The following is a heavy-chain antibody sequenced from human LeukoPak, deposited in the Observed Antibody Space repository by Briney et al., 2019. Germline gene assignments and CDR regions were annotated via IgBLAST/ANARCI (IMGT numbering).Heavy chain of an antibody. CDR3: ARPQAPYYYYYYYMDV. V-gene: IGHV4-38-2*01. CDR2: MYHSGST. J-gene: IGHJ6*03. CDR1: GYSITNGYY. Sequence: SETLSLTCGVSGYSITNGYYWGWIRQPPGKGLEWIVSMYHSGSTYYNPSLKSRVTISMDTSKNQFSLKLASVTAADTAVYYCARPQAPYYYYYYYMDVWGKGTTVTVSS.